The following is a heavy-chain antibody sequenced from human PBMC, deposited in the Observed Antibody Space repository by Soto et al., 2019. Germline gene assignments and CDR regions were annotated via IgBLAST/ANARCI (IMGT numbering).Heavy chain of an antibody. CDR3: AKDRSGSYDY. D-gene: IGHD3-10*01. Sequence: GASVKVSCKASGYTFTGYYMHWVRQAPGQGLEWMGWINPNSGGTNYAQKFQGRVTMTRDTSISTAYMELNSLRAEDTAVYYCAKDRSGSYDYWGQGTLVTVSS. J-gene: IGHJ4*02. CDR1: GYTFTGYY. V-gene: IGHV1-2*02. CDR2: INPNSGGT.